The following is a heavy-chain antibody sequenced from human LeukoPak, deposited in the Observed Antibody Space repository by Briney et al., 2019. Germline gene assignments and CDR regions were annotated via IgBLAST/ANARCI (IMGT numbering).Heavy chain of an antibody. CDR2: ISAYNGNT. J-gene: IGHJ1*01. CDR1: GYTFTSYG. D-gene: IGHD3-22*01. Sequence: ASVKVSGKASGYTFTSYGISWVRQAPGQGLEWMGWISAYNGNTKYAQKLQGRVTMTTDTSTSTAYMELRSLRSDDTAVYYCARDQALYDSSGYYEPFLPLTNLEYFQHWGQGTLVTVSS. V-gene: IGHV1-18*01. CDR3: ARDQALYDSSGYYEPFLPLTNLEYFQH.